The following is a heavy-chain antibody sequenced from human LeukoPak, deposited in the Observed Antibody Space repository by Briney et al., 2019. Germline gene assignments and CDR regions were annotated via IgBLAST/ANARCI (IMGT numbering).Heavy chain of an antibody. V-gene: IGHV3-23*01. D-gene: IGHD3-22*01. CDR2: FSGSGGRA. Sequence: AGGSLRLSCAASGFTFSSFGMSWVRQAPGKGLEWVSHFSGSGGRAYYAASVEGRFTISRDNSKNTLYLQMNSLRAEDTAVYYCAKGGGGYLNLWGQGTLVTVSS. CDR1: GFTFSSFG. CDR3: AKGGGGYLNL. J-gene: IGHJ5*02.